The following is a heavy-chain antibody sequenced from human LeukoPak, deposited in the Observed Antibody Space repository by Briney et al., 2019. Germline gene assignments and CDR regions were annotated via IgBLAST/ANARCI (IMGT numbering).Heavy chain of an antibody. CDR3: ARVLGSISH. V-gene: IGHV1-8*01. D-gene: IGHD1-1*01. J-gene: IGHJ4*02. CDR2: MNPNSGNT. Sequence: GASVKVSCKASGYTFSTCDINWVRQATGQGLEWIGWMNPNSGNTGFAHKFQGRVTMTRDTSINTAYMELSSLRSDDTAVYYRARVLGSISHWGQGTLVTVSS. CDR1: GYTFSTCD.